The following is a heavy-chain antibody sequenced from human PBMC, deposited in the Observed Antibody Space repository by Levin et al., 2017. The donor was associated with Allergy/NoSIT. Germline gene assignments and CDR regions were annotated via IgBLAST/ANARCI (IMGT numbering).Heavy chain of an antibody. D-gene: IGHD1-7*01. CDR2: VSYDGSIK. J-gene: IGHJ3*02. V-gene: IGHV3-30-3*01. CDR3: ARGMKVDWNYWNSFDI. Sequence: GESLKISCAASGFTFSNYALHWVRQAPGKGLEWVTVVSYDGSIKYYVDSVKGRFTISRDNSKNTLYLQMNSLRAEDTAVYYCARGMKVDWNYWNSFDIWGQGTMVTVSS. CDR1: GFTFSNYA.